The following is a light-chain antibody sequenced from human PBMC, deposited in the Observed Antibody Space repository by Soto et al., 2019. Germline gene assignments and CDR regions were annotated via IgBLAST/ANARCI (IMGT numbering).Light chain of an antibody. CDR1: QDINKY. Sequence: DLQMTQSPSSLSASVGDRLTITCQASQDINKYLSWYQQKPGKAPNLLIYDTSHLQPGVPSRFSGSRSRTNFTFTISSLQPEDIATYYCQHYDDLPLTCGGGTKVEIK. J-gene: IGKJ4*01. V-gene: IGKV1-33*01. CDR3: QHYDDLPLT. CDR2: DTS.